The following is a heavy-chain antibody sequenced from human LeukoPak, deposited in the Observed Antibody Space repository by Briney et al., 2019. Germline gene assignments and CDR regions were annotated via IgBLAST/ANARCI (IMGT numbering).Heavy chain of an antibody. J-gene: IGHJ4*02. CDR2: INPNSGGT. CDR3: ARISEVCYDSSGYYCTYFDY. V-gene: IGHV1-2*02. Sequence: ASVKVSCKGPGYTFTGYYMHWVRQAPGQGLEWMGWINPNSGGTNYAQKFQGRVTMTREISISTAYMELSRPRSDDAAVYYCARISEVCYDSSGYYCTYFDYWGQGTLVTVS. CDR1: GYTFTGYY. D-gene: IGHD3-22*01.